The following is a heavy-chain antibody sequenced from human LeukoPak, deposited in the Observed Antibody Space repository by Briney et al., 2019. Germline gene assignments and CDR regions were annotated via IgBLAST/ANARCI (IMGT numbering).Heavy chain of an antibody. CDR3: ARDLAGTGTFPYYYMDV. V-gene: IGHV1-2*02. D-gene: IGHD1-7*01. CDR1: GYTFTGYY. J-gene: IGHJ6*03. Sequence: ASVKVSCKASGYTFTGYYMHWVRQAPGQGLEWMGWINPNSGGTNYAQKFQGRVTMTRDTSISTAYMELSRLRSDDTAVYYCARDLAGTGTFPYYYMDVWGKGTTVTVSS. CDR2: INPNSGGT.